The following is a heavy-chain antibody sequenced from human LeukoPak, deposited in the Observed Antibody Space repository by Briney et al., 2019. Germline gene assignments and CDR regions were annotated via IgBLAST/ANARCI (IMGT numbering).Heavy chain of an antibody. V-gene: IGHV1-69*13. CDR1: GYTFTSYG. D-gene: IGHD2-21*01. Sequence: GASVKVSCKASGYTFTSYGISWVRQAPGQGLEWMGGIIPIFGTSNYAQKFQGRVTITADESTSTAYMELSSLRSEDTAVYYCAREWGDQYYFDYWGQGTLVTVSS. J-gene: IGHJ4*02. CDR3: AREWGDQYYFDY. CDR2: IIPIFGTS.